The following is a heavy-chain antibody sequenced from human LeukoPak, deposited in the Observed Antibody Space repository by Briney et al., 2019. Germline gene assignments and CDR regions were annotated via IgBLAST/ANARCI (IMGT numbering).Heavy chain of an antibody. J-gene: IGHJ4*02. CDR3: ARTPNIDSGSYFDY. CDR2: ISWNSGSI. Sequence: GGSLRLSCAASGFTFDDYAMHWVRHAPGKGLEWVSGISWNSGSIGYADSVKGRFTISRDNAKNSLYLQMNSLRAEDTALYYCARTPNIDSGSYFDYWGQGTLVTVSS. V-gene: IGHV3-9*01. CDR1: GFTFDDYA. D-gene: IGHD1-26*01.